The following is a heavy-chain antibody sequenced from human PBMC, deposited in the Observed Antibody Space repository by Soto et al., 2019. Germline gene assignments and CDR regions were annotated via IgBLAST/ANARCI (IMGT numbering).Heavy chain of an antibody. CDR2: IYYSGST. D-gene: IGHD6-19*01. CDR1: GGSISSGGYY. Sequence: SETLSLTCTVSGGSISSGGYYWSWLLQHPGKGLEWLGSIYYSGSTYYNPSLKRRVTISVDTTKNQCSLKLSSVTAADTAVYYSAREPVPVAGREGWGLKFDPWGQGTLVTVSS. V-gene: IGHV4-31*03. J-gene: IGHJ5*02. CDR3: AREPVPVAGREGWGLKFDP.